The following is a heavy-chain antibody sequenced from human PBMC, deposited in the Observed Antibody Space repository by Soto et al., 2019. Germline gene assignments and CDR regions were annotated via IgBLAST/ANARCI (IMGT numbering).Heavy chain of an antibody. J-gene: IGHJ6*02. CDR1: GGTFSSYA. Sequence: SVKVSCKASGGTFSSYAISWVRQAPGQGLEWMGGIIPIFGTANYAQKFQGRVTITADESTSTAYMELSSLRSEDTAVYYCESGKQQLVSFSHFLDYGMDVWGQGTTVTVSS. CDR3: ESGKQQLVSFSHFLDYGMDV. D-gene: IGHD6-13*01. CDR2: IIPIFGTA. V-gene: IGHV1-69*13.